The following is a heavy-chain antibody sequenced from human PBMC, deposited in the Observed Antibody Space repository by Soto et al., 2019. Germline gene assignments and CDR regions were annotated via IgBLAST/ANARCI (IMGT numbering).Heavy chain of an antibody. D-gene: IGHD6-13*01. CDR1: GVSIRSYY. CDR2: IYYSGST. Sequence: SETLSLTCTVSGVSIRSYYWSWIRQPPGKGLEWIGYIYYSGSTNYNPSLKSRVTISVDTSKNQFSLKLSSVTAADTAVYYCARGRPAAGMSVNWFDPWVQGTLVTVSS. V-gene: IGHV4-59*01. J-gene: IGHJ5*02. CDR3: ARGRPAAGMSVNWFDP.